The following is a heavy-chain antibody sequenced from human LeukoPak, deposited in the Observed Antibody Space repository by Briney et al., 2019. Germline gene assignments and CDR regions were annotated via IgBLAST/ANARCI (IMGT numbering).Heavy chain of an antibody. V-gene: IGHV3-23*01. J-gene: IGHJ4*02. D-gene: IGHD3-22*01. CDR1: GFTFSTYA. CDR2: ISGSGGST. Sequence: GGSLRLSCAASGFTFSTYAMSWVRQAPGKGLEWVSAISGSGGSTYDADSVKGRFTISRDNSKNTLYLQMNSLTDEPKAVYYCAKAPLYYDYWQYYFDYWGQGTLLTVSS. CDR3: AKAPLYYDYWQYYFDY.